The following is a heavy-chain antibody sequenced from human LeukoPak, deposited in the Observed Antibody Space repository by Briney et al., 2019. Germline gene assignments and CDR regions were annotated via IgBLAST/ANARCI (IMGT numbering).Heavy chain of an antibody. D-gene: IGHD4-17*01. J-gene: IGHJ3*01. CDR1: GGSFSGYY. CDR3: ARGLRRVTTTPFDF. CDR2: INLSGST. Sequence: SETLSLTCTMYGGSFSGYYWSWIRQPPGKGLEWIGEINLSGSTNYNPSLKSRVTISVDTSKNQFSLNLTSVTAADTAVYYCARGLRRVTTTPFDFWGQGTMATVSS. V-gene: IGHV4-34*01.